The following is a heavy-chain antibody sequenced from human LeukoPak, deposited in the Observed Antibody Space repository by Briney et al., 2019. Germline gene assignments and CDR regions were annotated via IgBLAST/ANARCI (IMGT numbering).Heavy chain of an antibody. Sequence: SETLSLTCTVSGGSISSYYWSWIRQPPGKGLEWIGYIYYSGSTNHNPSLKSRVTISVDTSKNQFSLKLSSVTAADTAVYYCARVGLAAAAWDNAFDIWGQGTMVTVSS. V-gene: IGHV4-59*01. CDR1: GGSISSYY. D-gene: IGHD6-13*01. CDR2: IYYSGST. CDR3: ARVGLAAAAWDNAFDI. J-gene: IGHJ3*02.